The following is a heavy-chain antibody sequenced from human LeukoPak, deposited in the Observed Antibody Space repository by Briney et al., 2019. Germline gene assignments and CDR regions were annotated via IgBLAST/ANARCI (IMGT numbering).Heavy chain of an antibody. Sequence: GGSLRLSCAASGFTVSSNYMSWVRQAPGKGLEWVSVIYSGGSTYYADSVKGRFTISRDNSKNTLYLQMNSLRAEDTAVYYCARGIAARPLGFDYWGQGTLVTVSS. CDR2: IYSGGST. V-gene: IGHV3-53*01. CDR3: ARGIAARPLGFDY. D-gene: IGHD6-6*01. CDR1: GFTVSSNY. J-gene: IGHJ4*02.